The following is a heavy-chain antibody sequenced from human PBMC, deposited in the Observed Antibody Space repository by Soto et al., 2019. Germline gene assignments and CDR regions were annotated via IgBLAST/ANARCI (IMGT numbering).Heavy chain of an antibody. V-gene: IGHV4-39*01. Sequence: PSETLSLTCTVSGGSISSSSYYWGWIRQPPGKGLEWIGSIYYSGSTYYNPSLKSRVTISVDTSKNQFSLKLSSVTAADTAVYYCGTIFGESLWHFDYWGQGTLVTVSS. CDR1: GGSISSSSYY. D-gene: IGHD3-3*01. CDR3: GTIFGESLWHFDY. CDR2: IYYSGST. J-gene: IGHJ4*02.